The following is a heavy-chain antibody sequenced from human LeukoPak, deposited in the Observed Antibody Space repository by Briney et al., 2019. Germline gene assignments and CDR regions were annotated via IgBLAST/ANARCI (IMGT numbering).Heavy chain of an antibody. V-gene: IGHV4-30-4*08. Sequence: PSQTLSLTCTVSGGSISRGDYYWSWIRQSPGKGLEWIGYIYYSGSTYYYNPSLKSRVTISVDTSKNQFSLKLSSVTAADTAVYYCARPVVPAAYSNWFDPWGQGTLVTVSS. D-gene: IGHD2-2*01. CDR2: IYYSGSTY. J-gene: IGHJ5*02. CDR3: ARPVVPAAYSNWFDP. CDR1: GGSISRGDYY.